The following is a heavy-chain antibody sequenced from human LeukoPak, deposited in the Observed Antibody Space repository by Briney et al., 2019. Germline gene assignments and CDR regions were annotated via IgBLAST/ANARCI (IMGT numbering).Heavy chain of an antibody. J-gene: IGHJ4*02. CDR2: IYGSGNT. V-gene: IGHV4-59*01. CDR3: ARETSLAGFASGLGFNY. Sequence: PSETLSLTCTVSGGSISGWYWSWIRQPPGKGLEWIGYIYGSGNTNYNPSLKSRVTMSIDTSKNQFSLKLTSVTAADTATYYCARETSLAGFASGLGFNYWGQGILVTVSS. D-gene: IGHD6-19*01. CDR1: GGSISGWY.